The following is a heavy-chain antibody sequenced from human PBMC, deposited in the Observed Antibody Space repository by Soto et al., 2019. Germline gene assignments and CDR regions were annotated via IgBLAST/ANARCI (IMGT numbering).Heavy chain of an antibody. Sequence: QVQLQESGPGLVKPSETLSLTCTVSGGSISSYYWSWIRQPPGKGLEWIGYIYYSGSTNYNPSLKSRVTISVDTSKNQFSLKLSSVTAAATAVYYCARYSSGWANYFDYWGQGTLVTVSS. V-gene: IGHV4-59*08. J-gene: IGHJ4*02. CDR3: ARYSSGWANYFDY. CDR2: IYYSGST. D-gene: IGHD6-19*01. CDR1: GGSISSYY.